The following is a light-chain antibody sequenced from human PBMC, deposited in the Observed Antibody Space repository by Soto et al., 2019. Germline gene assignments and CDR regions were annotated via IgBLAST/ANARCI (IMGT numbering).Light chain of an antibody. Sequence: EILMTQSPATLSVSPGERATLSCRASQSVSNNLAWYQQKPGQAPRLLIYGASSRATGIPDRFSGSGSGTDFTLTISRLEPEDFAVYYCQQYGSSPITFGQGTRLEI. CDR2: GAS. J-gene: IGKJ5*01. V-gene: IGKV3-20*01. CDR3: QQYGSSPIT. CDR1: QSVSNN.